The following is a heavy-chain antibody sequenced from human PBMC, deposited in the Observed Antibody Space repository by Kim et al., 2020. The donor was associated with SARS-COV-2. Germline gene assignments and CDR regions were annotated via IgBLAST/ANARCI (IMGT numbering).Heavy chain of an antibody. CDR2: ISAYNGNT. J-gene: IGHJ6*02. CDR1: GYTFTSYG. V-gene: IGHV1-18*04. Sequence: ASVKVSCKASGYTFTSYGISWVRQAPGQGLEWMGWISAYNGNTNYAQKLQGRVTMTTDTSTSTAYMELRSLRSDDTAVYYCARDTPPYYDFWSGYPQPTDGMDVWGQGTTVTVSS. CDR3: ARDTPPYYDFWSGYPQPTDGMDV. D-gene: IGHD3-3*01.